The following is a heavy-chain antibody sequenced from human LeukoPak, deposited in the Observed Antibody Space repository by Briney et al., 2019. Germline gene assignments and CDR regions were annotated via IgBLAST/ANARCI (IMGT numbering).Heavy chain of an antibody. V-gene: IGHV1-18*04. Sequence: ASVKVSCKPSGYTFGTHWMHWVRQAPGQGLEWMGWISAYNGNTNYAQKLQGRVTMTTDTSTSTAYMELRSLRSDDTAVYYCARDGWELPEGRFDYWGQGTLVTVSS. J-gene: IGHJ4*02. CDR1: GYTFGTHW. D-gene: IGHD1-26*01. CDR3: ARDGWELPEGRFDY. CDR2: ISAYNGNT.